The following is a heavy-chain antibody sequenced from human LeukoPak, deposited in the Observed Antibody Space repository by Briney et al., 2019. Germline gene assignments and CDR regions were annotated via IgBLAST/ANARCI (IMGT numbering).Heavy chain of an antibody. J-gene: IGHJ4*02. CDR3: ARASGSYSNYDY. Sequence: PGGSLRLSCAASGFTFTNYAMHWVRQAPGKGLEWVAVISYDETNKYYEDSVKGRFTISRDSSKNTLYLQMSSLRDEDTAVYYCARASGSYSNYDYWGQGTLVTVSS. CDR2: ISYDETNK. CDR1: GFTFTNYA. D-gene: IGHD1-26*01. V-gene: IGHV3-30*04.